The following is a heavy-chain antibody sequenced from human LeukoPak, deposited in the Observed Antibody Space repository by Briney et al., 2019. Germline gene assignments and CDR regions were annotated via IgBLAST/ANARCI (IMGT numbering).Heavy chain of an antibody. V-gene: IGHV3-23*01. J-gene: IGHJ4*01. CDR1: GFTFSSYA. CDR2: ISGSAGST. Sequence: GGSLRLSCAASGFTFSSYAFSWVRQAPGKGLEWVSVISGSAGSTYYADSVKGRFTISRDNSKNTLYLQMNSLRAEDTAVYYCAKEVPAGYYFDSSGYYFDYWGHGTLVTVSS. CDR3: AKEVPAGYYFDSSGYYFDY. D-gene: IGHD3-22*01.